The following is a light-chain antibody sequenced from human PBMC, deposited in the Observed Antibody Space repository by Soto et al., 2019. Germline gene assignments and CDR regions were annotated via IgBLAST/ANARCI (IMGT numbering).Light chain of an antibody. CDR2: ETN. CDR1: SSNIGNNY. Sequence: QSVLPQPPSVSAAPGQKVTISCSGSSSNIGNNYVSWYQQLPGTAPKLLIYETNKRPSGIPDRFSGSKSATSATLGITGLQTGDEADYYCGAWDDGLSAGVFGGGTKLTVL. V-gene: IGLV1-51*02. J-gene: IGLJ3*02. CDR3: GAWDDGLSAGV.